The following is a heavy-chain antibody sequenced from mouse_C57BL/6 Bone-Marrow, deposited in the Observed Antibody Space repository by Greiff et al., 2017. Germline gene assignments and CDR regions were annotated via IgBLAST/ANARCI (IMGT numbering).Heavy chain of an antibody. D-gene: IGHD2-1*01. CDR1: GYTFTSYG. V-gene: IGHV1-81*01. CDR2: IYPRSGNT. Sequence: VQLQQSGAELARPGASVKLSCKASGYTFTSYGISWVKQRTGQGLEWIGEIYPRSGNTYYNEKFKGKATLTADKSSSTAYMELRSLTSEDSAVYFCARSALGIYYGNYGYAMDYWGQGTSVTVSS. CDR3: ARSALGIYYGNYGYAMDY. J-gene: IGHJ4*01.